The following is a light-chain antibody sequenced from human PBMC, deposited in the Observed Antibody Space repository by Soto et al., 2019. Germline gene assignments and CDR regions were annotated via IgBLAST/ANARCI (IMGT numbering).Light chain of an antibody. CDR1: QSVSSN. V-gene: IGKV3-15*01. Sequence: EIVMTQSPATLSVSPGERATLSCRASQSVSSNLAWYQQKPGQAPRLLIYGASTRAPGIPARFSGSVSGTEFTLTISSLQSEDFAVYYCQQYNKWPPYTFGQGTKLEIK. CDR3: QQYNKWPPYT. CDR2: GAS. J-gene: IGKJ2*01.